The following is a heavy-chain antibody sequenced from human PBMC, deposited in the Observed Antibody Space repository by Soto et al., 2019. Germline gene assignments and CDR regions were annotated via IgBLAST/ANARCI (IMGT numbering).Heavy chain of an antibody. Sequence: PGGSLRLSCAASGFTVSSNYMSWVRQAPGKGLEWVSVIYSGGSTYYADSVKGRFTISRHNSKNTLYLQMNSLRAEDTAVYYCARARSFGQQLVPDYFDYWGQGTLVTVSS. CDR3: ARARSFGQQLVPDYFDY. J-gene: IGHJ4*02. D-gene: IGHD6-13*01. CDR2: IYSGGST. CDR1: GFTVSSNY. V-gene: IGHV3-53*04.